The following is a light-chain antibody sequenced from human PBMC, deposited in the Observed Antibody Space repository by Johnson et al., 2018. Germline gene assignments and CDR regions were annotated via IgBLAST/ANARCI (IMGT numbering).Light chain of an antibody. V-gene: IGLV1-51*02. Sequence: QSVLTQPPSVSAAPGKKVTISCSGSSSNIGNNYVSWYQQLPGTAPKLLIYENNKRPSGIPDRFSGSKSGTSPTLGITGLQTGDEADYYCGTWDSSLSAGNVFGTGTKATVL. CDR3: GTWDSSLSAGNV. CDR1: SSNIGNNY. J-gene: IGLJ1*01. CDR2: ENN.